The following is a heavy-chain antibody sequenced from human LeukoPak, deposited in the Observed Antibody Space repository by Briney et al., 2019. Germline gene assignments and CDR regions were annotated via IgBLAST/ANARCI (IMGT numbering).Heavy chain of an antibody. D-gene: IGHD3-22*01. CDR3: AVTYYYDCTGYSHFDS. V-gene: IGHV4-39*01. CDR1: GDSISSTTYD. CDR2: IYYSGST. Sequence: SETLSLTCIVSGDSISSTTYDWGWIRQSAGKGLEWIASIYYSGSTYYNPAVQSRFTICVDTSNNQFCLKLSSVTGADTAVYYSAVTYYYDCTGYSHFDSWGQGILVTVSS. J-gene: IGHJ4*02.